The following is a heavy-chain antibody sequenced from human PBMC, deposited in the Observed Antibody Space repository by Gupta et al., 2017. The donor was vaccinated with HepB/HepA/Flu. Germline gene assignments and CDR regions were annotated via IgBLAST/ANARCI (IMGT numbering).Heavy chain of an antibody. CDR1: GGAFSGYY. CDR2: LNHSGST. V-gene: IGHV4-34*01. Sequence: QVQLQQWVAGLMKPAETLSLTCSVYGGAFSGYYWGWIRQPSGKRLEWIGELNHSGSTNYNPSLKSRVTRSVGTSKNQFSLKLSSVTAADTAVYYCAGGKRPRYYYGSGPTNILDYWGQGTLVTVSS. J-gene: IGHJ4*02. D-gene: IGHD3-10*01. CDR3: AGGKRPRYYYGSGPTNILDY.